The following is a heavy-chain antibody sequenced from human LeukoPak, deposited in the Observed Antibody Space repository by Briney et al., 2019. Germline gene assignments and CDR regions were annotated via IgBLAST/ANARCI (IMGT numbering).Heavy chain of an antibody. Sequence: GGSLRLSCAGFGFKFDDYAIHWVRQAPGKGLEWVSGISWNSGTIGYADSVKGRFTISRDNAKNSLYLQMSSLRAEDTAVYYCTRVEETATTAAIIRKYSYYYYYMDVWGKGNTVTVSS. CDR2: ISWNSGTI. V-gene: IGHV3-9*01. D-gene: IGHD4-11*01. J-gene: IGHJ6*03. CDR3: TRVEETATTAAIIRKYSYYYYYMDV. CDR1: GFKFDDYA.